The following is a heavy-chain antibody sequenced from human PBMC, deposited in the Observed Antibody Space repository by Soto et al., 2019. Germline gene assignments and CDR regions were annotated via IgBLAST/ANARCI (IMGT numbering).Heavy chain of an antibody. D-gene: IGHD5-12*01. CDR2: IYRSGST. CDR1: GDSVSSYY. Sequence: SETLSLPCTVSGDSVSSYYWSWIRQPPGKGLEWIGYIYRSGSTNDNPSLKSRVTISLDTSKNQLSLKLSSVTAADTAVYYCAAGGGLPRYYWGQGTLVTVSS. J-gene: IGHJ4*02. CDR3: AAGGGLPRYY. V-gene: IGHV4-4*08.